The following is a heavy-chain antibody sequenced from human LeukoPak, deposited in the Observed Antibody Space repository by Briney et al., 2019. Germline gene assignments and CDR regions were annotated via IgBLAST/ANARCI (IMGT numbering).Heavy chain of an antibody. D-gene: IGHD2-2*01. J-gene: IGHJ5*02. CDR1: GGSISSYY. V-gene: IGHV4-59*12. CDR3: ARDTVVPATTNWFDP. CDR2: IYYSGST. Sequence: PSETLSLTRTVSGGSISSYYWSWIRQPPGKGLEWIGYIYYSGSTNYNPSLKSRVTMSVDTSKNQFSLKLSSVTAADTAVYYCARDTVVPATTNWFDPWGQGTLVTVSS.